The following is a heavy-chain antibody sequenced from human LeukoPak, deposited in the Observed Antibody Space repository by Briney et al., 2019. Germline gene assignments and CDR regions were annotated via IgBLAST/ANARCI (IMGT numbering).Heavy chain of an antibody. V-gene: IGHV3-53*01. CDR1: GFTVSSNY. D-gene: IGHD5-18*01. CDR3: ARSILQRGYSYGFVEYFDY. CDR2: FYSGGST. J-gene: IGHJ4*02. Sequence: PGGSLRRSCAGSGFTVSSNYLDWVGQAPGKGLEWVSDFYSGGSTYYADSVKGRFTISRDSSKNTLYLQMNSLRAEDTAVYYCARSILQRGYSYGFVEYFDYWGQGTLVTVSS.